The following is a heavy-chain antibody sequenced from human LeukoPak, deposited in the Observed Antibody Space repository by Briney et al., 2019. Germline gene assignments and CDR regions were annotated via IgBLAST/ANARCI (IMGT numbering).Heavy chain of an antibody. J-gene: IGHJ4*02. CDR2: IYHSGST. CDR3: ARGSGGHYYGSGSPDY. Sequence: SQTLSLTCAVSGGSISSGGYSWSRIRQPAGKGLERIGYIYHSGSTYYNPSLKSRVTISVDRSKNQFSLKLSSVTAADTAVYYCARGSGGHYYGSGSPDYWGQGTLVTVSS. D-gene: IGHD3-10*01. CDR1: GGSISSGGYS. V-gene: IGHV4-30-2*01.